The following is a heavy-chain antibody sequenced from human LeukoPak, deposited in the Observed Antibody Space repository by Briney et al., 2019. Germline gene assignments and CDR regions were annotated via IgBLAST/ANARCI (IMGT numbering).Heavy chain of an antibody. V-gene: IGHV3-21*01. Sequence: KPGGSLRLSCAASGFTFSSYSMNWVRQAPGKGLEWVSSISSSSSYIYYADSVKGRFTISRDNAKNSLYLQMNSLRAEDTAVYYCARAAPLYYYDSRGDIDAFDIWGQGTMVTVSS. CDR3: ARAAPLYYYDSRGDIDAFDI. CDR1: GFTFSSYS. J-gene: IGHJ3*02. D-gene: IGHD3-22*01. CDR2: ISSSSSYI.